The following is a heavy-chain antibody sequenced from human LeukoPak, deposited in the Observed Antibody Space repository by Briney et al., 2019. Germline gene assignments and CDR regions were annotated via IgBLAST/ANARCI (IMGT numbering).Heavy chain of an antibody. V-gene: IGHV4-31*03. CDR2: IYDSGRP. J-gene: IGHJ4*02. D-gene: IGHD2-15*01. CDR3: ARVDPYCSGGSCYGIDY. CDR1: GGSITIADYW. Sequence: PSETLSLTCTVSGGSITIADYWWAWIRQHPGKGLEWIGYIYDSGRPYYNPSLKSRLSISVDTSKNQFSLKLSSVTAADTAVYYCARVDPYCSGGSCYGIDYWGQGTLVTVSS.